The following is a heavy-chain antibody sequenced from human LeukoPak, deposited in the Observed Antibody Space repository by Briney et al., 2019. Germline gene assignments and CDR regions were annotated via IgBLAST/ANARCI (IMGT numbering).Heavy chain of an antibody. J-gene: IGHJ4*02. CDR3: ARNYYEKSSGFEHFFDY. V-gene: IGHV1-18*01. CDR1: GYTFTTYG. D-gene: IGHD3-16*01. Sequence: EASVKVSCKTSGYTFTTYGITWMRQAPGQGLEWMGWISPYNGDTNFAQQFQGRLTMTIDAPTATVYMELRSLTSGDSAVYYCARNYYEKSSGFEHFFDYWGRGTLVTVSS. CDR2: ISPYNGDT.